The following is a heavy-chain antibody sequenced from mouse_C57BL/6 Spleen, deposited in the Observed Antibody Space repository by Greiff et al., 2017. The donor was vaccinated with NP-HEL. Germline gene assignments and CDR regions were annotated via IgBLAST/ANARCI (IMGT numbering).Heavy chain of an antibody. CDR2: IDPANGNT. CDR1: GFNIKNTY. CDR3: ARKGYNSKKDYFDY. Sequence: VAELVRPGASVKLSCTASGFNIKNTYMHWVKQRPEQGLEWIGRIDPANGNTKYAPKFQGKATITADTSSNKPYLQVSSLTSKDTAIDYCARKGYNSKKDYFDYWGKGTTLTVSS. V-gene: IGHV14-3*01. J-gene: IGHJ2*01. D-gene: IGHD2-5*01.